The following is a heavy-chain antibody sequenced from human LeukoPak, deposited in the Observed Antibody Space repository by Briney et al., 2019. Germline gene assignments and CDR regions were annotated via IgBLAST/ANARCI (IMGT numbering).Heavy chain of an antibody. CDR2: IIPNSGGT. CDR1: EYTFTGYY. Sequence: ASVKVSCKASEYTFTGYYMHCARQAPGQGPEWMGWIIPNSGGTNFAQKFQGRHTMTLATSIRTAYMELSRLRSDDTAVYYCARDREASDYSYAMDVWGQGTTFTVSS. CDR3: ARDREASDYSYAMDV. J-gene: IGHJ6*02. V-gene: IGHV1-2*02. D-gene: IGHD1-26*01.